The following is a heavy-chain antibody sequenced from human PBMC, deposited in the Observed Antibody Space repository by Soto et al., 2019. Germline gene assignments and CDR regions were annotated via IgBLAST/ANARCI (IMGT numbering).Heavy chain of an antibody. J-gene: IGHJ4*02. CDR1: GGSISSGGYY. CDR2: IYYSGST. V-gene: IGHV4-31*03. D-gene: IGHD2-2*01. CDR3: ARTVVVPAATYFDY. Sequence: SETLSLTCTVSGGSISSGGYYWSWIRQHPGKGLEWIGYIYYSGSTYYNPSLKSRVTISVDTSKNQFPLKLSSVTAADTAVYYCARTVVVPAATYFDYWGQGTLVTVSS.